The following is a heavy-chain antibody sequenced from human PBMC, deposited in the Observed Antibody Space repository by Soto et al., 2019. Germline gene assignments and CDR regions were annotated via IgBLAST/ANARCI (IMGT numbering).Heavy chain of an antibody. D-gene: IGHD3-3*01. J-gene: IGHJ4*02. CDR1: GGSFSGYY. Sequence: SETLSLTCAVYGGSFSGYYWSWIRQPPGKGLEWIGEINHSGSTNYNPSLKSRVTISVDTSKNQFSLKLSSVTAADTAVYYCARAPYYDSWSGYYPFDYWGQGTLVTVSS. V-gene: IGHV4-34*01. CDR3: ARAPYYDSWSGYYPFDY. CDR2: INHSGST.